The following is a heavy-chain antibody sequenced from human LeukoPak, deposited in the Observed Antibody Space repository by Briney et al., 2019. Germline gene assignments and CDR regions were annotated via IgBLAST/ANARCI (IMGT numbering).Heavy chain of an antibody. CDR3: ARARYYYDSSGYYYYYGMDV. V-gene: IGHV4-59*12. Sequence: SETLSLTCSVSGGSINRYYWNWIRQPPGKGLEWIGFIYYSGTTNYNPSLKSRVTISPDTSKNQFSLQLSSVTAADTAVYYCARARYYYDSSGYYYYYGMDVWGQGTTVTVSS. D-gene: IGHD3-22*01. CDR1: GGSINRYY. CDR2: IYYSGTT. J-gene: IGHJ6*02.